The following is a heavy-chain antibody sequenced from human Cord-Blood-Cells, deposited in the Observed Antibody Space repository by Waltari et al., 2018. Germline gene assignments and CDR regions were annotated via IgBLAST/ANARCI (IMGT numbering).Heavy chain of an antibody. J-gene: IGHJ2*01. D-gene: IGHD3-9*01. CDR3: ARRLRYFDWLSQGWYFDL. Sequence: QLQLQESGPGLVKPSETLSLTCTVPGGSLSSSSYYWGWLRQPTGRGLEWIGSNDYLGSPSYNPSLKSRVTISVDTSKNQFSLKLSSVTAADTAVYYCARRLRYFDWLSQGWYFDLWGRGTLVTVSS. V-gene: IGHV4-39*01. CDR2: NDYLGSP. CDR1: GGSLSSSSYY.